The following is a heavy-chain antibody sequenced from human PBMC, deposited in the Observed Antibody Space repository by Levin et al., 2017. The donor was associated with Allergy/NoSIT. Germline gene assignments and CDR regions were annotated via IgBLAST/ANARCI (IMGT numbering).Heavy chain of an antibody. J-gene: IGHJ6*03. CDR2: INPSGGST. CDR1: GYTFTSYY. CDR3: ARDFRTTPKGSGSGYYYMDV. Sequence: ASVKVSCKASGYTFTSYYMHWVRQAPGQGLEWMGIINPSGGSTSYAQKFQGRVTMTRDTSTSTVYMELSSLRSEDTAVYYCARDFRTTPKGSGSGYYYMDVWGKGTTVTVSS. V-gene: IGHV1-46*01. D-gene: IGHD3-10*01.